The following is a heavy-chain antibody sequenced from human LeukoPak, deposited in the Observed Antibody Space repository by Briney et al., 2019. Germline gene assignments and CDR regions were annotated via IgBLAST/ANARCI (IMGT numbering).Heavy chain of an antibody. V-gene: IGHV4-30-2*01. CDR1: GGSISSGGYS. D-gene: IGHD3-16*01. Sequence: PSETLSLTCAVSGGSISSGGYSWSWIRQPPGKGLEWIGYIYHSGSTYYNPSLKSRVTISVDRSKNQFSLKLSSVTAADTAVYYCARGLTWGGYYFDYWGQGTLVTVSS. J-gene: IGHJ4*02. CDR3: ARGLTWGGYYFDY. CDR2: IYHSGST.